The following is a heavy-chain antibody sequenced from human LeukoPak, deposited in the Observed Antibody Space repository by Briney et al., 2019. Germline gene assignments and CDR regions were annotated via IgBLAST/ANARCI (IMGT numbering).Heavy chain of an antibody. CDR2: ISAYNGNT. D-gene: IGHD3-22*01. V-gene: IGHV1-18*01. CDR3: ARRKYYYESSGGWFDP. Sequence: ASVKVPCKASGDTFTSYDISWVRQAPGQGLEWMGWISAYNGNTNYAQKFQGRVTMTTDTSTSTAYMELRSLRSDDTAVYYCARRKYYYESSGGWFDPWGQGTLVTVSS. CDR1: GDTFTSYD. J-gene: IGHJ5*02.